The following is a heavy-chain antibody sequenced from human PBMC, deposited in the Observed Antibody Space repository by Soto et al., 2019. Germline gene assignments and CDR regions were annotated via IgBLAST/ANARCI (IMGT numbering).Heavy chain of an antibody. Sequence: EVQLVESGGGLVKPGGSLRLSCAASGFTFSNAWMSWVRQAPGKGLEWVGRIKSKTDGGTTDYAAPVKGRFTISRDDSKNTLYLQMNSLKTEDTAVYYCTTDTVDCTSTSCYYFDYWGKGTLVTVSS. CDR2: IKSKTDGGTT. V-gene: IGHV3-15*01. D-gene: IGHD2-2*01. CDR1: GFTFSNAW. J-gene: IGHJ4*02. CDR3: TTDTVDCTSTSCYYFDY.